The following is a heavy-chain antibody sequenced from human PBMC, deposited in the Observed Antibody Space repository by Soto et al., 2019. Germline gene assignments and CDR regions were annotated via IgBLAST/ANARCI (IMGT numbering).Heavy chain of an antibody. CDR1: GYRFTNHG. Sequence: ASVQVSCKASGYRFTNHGISWVRQAPGQGLEWMGWISGNDGKTKYARKFQGRVTMTTDTSTSTADMEMNSLRHDDTAVYYCARDFYPLAYYFDYWGQGTLVTVSS. CDR2: ISGNDGKT. V-gene: IGHV1-18*01. CDR3: ARDFYPLAYYFDY. J-gene: IGHJ4*02.